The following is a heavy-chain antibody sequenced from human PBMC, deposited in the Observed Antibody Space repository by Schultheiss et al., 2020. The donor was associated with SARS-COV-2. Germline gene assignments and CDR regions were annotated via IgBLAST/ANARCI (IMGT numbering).Heavy chain of an antibody. CDR1: GYSITSGYF. CDR2: INHSGST. J-gene: IGHJ1*01. CDR3: ARDLGESGGY. Sequence: SETLSLTCAVSGYSITSGYFWGWILQPPGKGLEWIGEINHSGSTYYNPSLKSRVTISVDTSKNQFSLKVSSVTAADTAVYYCARDLGESGGYWGQGTLVTVSS. V-gene: IGHV4-38-2*02. D-gene: IGHD3-10*01.